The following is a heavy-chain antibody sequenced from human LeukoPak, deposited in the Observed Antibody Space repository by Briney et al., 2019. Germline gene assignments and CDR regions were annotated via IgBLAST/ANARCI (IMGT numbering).Heavy chain of an antibody. Sequence: GGSLRLSCAASGFTFSSNGMHWVRQAPGKGLEWVAVISYDGSNKYYADSVKGRFTISRDNSKNTLYLQMNSLRAEDTAVYYCARDDPHDSSGYYGHSDAFDIWGQGTMVTVSS. CDR3: ARDDPHDSSGYYGHSDAFDI. V-gene: IGHV3-30*03. D-gene: IGHD3-22*01. CDR2: ISYDGSNK. CDR1: GFTFSSNG. J-gene: IGHJ3*02.